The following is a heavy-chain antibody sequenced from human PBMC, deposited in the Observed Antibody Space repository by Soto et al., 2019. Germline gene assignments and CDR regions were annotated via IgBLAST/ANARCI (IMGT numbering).Heavy chain of an antibody. CDR2: ISSSSSSI. V-gene: IGHV3-48*01. D-gene: IGHD6-6*01. Sequence: GGSLRLSCAASGFTFSSYSMNWVRQAPGKGLEWVSYISSSSSSIYYADSVKGRFTISRDNAKNTLYLQMNSLRAEDTAVYYCASELEYSSSSLLYGMDVWGQGTTVTVSS. J-gene: IGHJ6*02. CDR3: ASELEYSSSSLLYGMDV. CDR1: GFTFSSYS.